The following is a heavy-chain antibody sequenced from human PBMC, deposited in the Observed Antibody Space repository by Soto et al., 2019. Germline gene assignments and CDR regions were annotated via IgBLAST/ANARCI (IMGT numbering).Heavy chain of an antibody. CDR3: AKVNDFWTGYYSTNWFDP. Sequence: ETLSLTCTVSGGSISSYYWSWIRRPPGKGLEWIGYIYYSGSTNYNPSLKSRVTISVDTSKNQFSLKLSSVTAADTAVYYCAKVNDFWTGYYSTNWFDPWGQGTLVTVSS. CDR1: GGSISSYY. J-gene: IGHJ5*02. CDR2: IYYSGST. D-gene: IGHD3-3*01. V-gene: IGHV4-59*01.